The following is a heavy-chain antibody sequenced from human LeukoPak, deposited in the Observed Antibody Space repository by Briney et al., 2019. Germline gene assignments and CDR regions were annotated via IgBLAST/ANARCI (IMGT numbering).Heavy chain of an antibody. Sequence: GGSLRLSCEGSGFTFSNYWMGWVRQAPGKGLQWVANIKTDGSEKYYVDSVKGRFTISRDNAKNSLYLQMDSLRAEDTAVYYCATYSSLNRREFQFWGQGTLLTVSS. J-gene: IGHJ1*01. CDR3: ATYSSLNRREFQF. CDR2: IKTDGSEK. V-gene: IGHV3-7*01. D-gene: IGHD3-22*01. CDR1: GFTFSNYW.